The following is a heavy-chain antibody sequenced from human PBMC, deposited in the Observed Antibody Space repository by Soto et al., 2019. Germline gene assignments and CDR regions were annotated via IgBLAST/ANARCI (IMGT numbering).Heavy chain of an antibody. V-gene: IGHV3-23*01. J-gene: IGHJ6*03. D-gene: IGHD4-4*01. Sequence: PGGSLRLSCAASGLTFNNYDMSWVRQAPGKGLEWVATVGYSGDTTYYADSVKGRFTISRDNSKNTLYLQMNSLRAEDTAVYYCAREPSYSNQTRSYYYMDVWGKGTTVTVSS. CDR1: GLTFNNYD. CDR2: VGYSGDTT. CDR3: AREPSYSNQTRSYYYMDV.